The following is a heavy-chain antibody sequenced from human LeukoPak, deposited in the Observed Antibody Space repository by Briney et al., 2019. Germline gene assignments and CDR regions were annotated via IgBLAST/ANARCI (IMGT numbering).Heavy chain of an antibody. Sequence: SETLSLTCGVTGGSFSSHLWAWIRQSPAKGLEWIGEINESGDTDYNPSLNSRAKISTDTSRGHFSLTLTSVSAADTAIYYCARVVGIAVIPGATEDNYFDTWGQGTLVTVSS. CDR2: INESGDT. D-gene: IGHD2-2*01. CDR3: ARVVGIAVIPGATEDNYFDT. CDR1: GGSFSSHL. J-gene: IGHJ4*02. V-gene: IGHV4-34*01.